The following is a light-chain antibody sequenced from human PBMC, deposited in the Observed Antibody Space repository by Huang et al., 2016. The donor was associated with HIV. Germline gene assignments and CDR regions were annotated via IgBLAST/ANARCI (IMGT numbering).Light chain of an antibody. Sequence: DIQMTQSPSTLSASVGDRVTITCRASQSISNWLAWYQQKPGKAPKLLIYKASTLDSVVPSRFSGSGSGTEFTLTISSLQPDDFATYYCQQYLSFPYTFGQGTKLEIK. CDR1: QSISNW. CDR2: KAS. J-gene: IGKJ2*01. V-gene: IGKV1-5*03. CDR3: QQYLSFPYT.